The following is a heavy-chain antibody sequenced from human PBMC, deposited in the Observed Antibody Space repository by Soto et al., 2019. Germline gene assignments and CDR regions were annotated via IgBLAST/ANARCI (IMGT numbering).Heavy chain of an antibody. V-gene: IGHV3-48*01. CDR3: APHSGYYDY. CDR2: ISSSSSTI. Sequence: EVQLVESGGGLVQPGGSLRLSCAASGFTFSSYSMNWVRQAPGKGLEWVSYISSSSSTIYYEDSVKGRFTISRDNAKNSLYLQMNSLRAEDTAVYYCAPHSGYYDYWGQGTLVTVSS. CDR1: GFTFSSYS. D-gene: IGHD3-22*01. J-gene: IGHJ4*02.